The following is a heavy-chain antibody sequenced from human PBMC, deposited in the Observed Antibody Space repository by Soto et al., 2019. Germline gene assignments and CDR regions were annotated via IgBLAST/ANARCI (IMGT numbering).Heavy chain of an antibody. V-gene: IGHV1-18*04. CDR2: ISAYNGNT. J-gene: IGHJ4*02. Sequence: ASVKVSCKASGYTFTSYGISWVRQAPGQGLEWMGWISAYNGNTNYAQKLQGRVTMTTDTSTSTAYMELRSLRSEDTAVYYCASTDRHDFWSGYLSYYFDYWGQGTLVTVSS. CDR3: ASTDRHDFWSGYLSYYFDY. D-gene: IGHD3-3*01. CDR1: GYTFTSYG.